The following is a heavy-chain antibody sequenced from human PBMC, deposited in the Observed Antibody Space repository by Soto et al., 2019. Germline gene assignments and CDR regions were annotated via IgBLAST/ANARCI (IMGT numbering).Heavy chain of an antibody. D-gene: IGHD3-10*01. Sequence: PSQTLSLTCAISGDSVSINSAAWNLIRQSPSRGLEWLGRTYYRSKWYNDYAVSVKSRITINPDTSKNQFSLQLNSVTPEDTAVYYCARVFGVRYGWFDPGAREPWSPSPQ. CDR2: TYYRSKWYN. V-gene: IGHV6-1*01. CDR1: GDSVSINSAA. J-gene: IGHJ5*02. CDR3: ARVFGVRYGWFDP.